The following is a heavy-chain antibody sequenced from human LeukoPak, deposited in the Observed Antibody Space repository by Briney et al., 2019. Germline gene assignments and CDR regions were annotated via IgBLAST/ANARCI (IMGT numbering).Heavy chain of an antibody. V-gene: IGHV3-7*01. Sequence: GGSLRLSCAASGFIFSSYRMTWVRQAPGKGLEWVANIKYDGSGEYYVDSVKGRFTISRDNAKNSLYLQMNSLRAEDTAVYYCARSSGWRSEFDYWGQGTLVTVSS. CDR1: GFIFSSYR. D-gene: IGHD6-19*01. CDR2: IKYDGSGE. J-gene: IGHJ4*02. CDR3: ARSSGWRSEFDY.